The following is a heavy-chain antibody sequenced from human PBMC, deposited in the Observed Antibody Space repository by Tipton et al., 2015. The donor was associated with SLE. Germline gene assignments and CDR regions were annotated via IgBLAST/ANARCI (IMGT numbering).Heavy chain of an antibody. V-gene: IGHV4-34*01. CDR3: AREFQLLRFDP. CDR1: GGSFSGYY. CDR2: INHSGST. D-gene: IGHD2-2*01. J-gene: IGHJ5*02. Sequence: TLSLTCAVYGGSFSGYYWSWIRQPPGKGLEWIGEINHSGSTNYNPSLKSRVTISVDTSKNQFSLKLSSVTAADTAVYYCAREFQLLRFDPWGQGTLVTVSS.